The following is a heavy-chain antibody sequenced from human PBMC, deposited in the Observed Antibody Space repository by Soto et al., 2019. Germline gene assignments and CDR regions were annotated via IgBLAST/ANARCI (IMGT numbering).Heavy chain of an antibody. CDR2: ISAYNGNT. Sequence: ASVKVSCKASGYTFTSYGISWVRQAPGQGLEWMGWISAYNGNTNYAQKLQGRVTMTTDTSTSTAYMELRSLRSDDTAVYYCATGVVIPHYYYYGMDVWGQGTTVTVSS. J-gene: IGHJ6*02. CDR3: ATGVVIPHYYYYGMDV. D-gene: IGHD3-3*01. V-gene: IGHV1-18*04. CDR1: GYTFTSYG.